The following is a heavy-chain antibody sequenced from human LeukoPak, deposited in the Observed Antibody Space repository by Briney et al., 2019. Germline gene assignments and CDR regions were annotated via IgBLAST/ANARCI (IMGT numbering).Heavy chain of an antibody. V-gene: IGHV4-39*01. CDR1: GGSISSSSYY. CDR3: ARHMSSGYSSSWYFPFFDY. CDR2: IYYSGST. J-gene: IGHJ4*02. D-gene: IGHD6-13*01. Sequence: PSETLSLTCTVSGGSISSSSYYWGWIRQPPGKGLEWIESIYYSGSTYYNPSLKSRVTISVDTSKNQFSLKLSSVTAADTAVYYCARHMSSGYSSSWYFPFFDYWGQGTLVTVSS.